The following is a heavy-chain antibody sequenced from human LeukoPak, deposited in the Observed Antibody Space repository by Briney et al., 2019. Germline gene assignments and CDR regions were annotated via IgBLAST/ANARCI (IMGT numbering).Heavy chain of an antibody. Sequence: SETLSLTCTVSGGSISSYYWSWIRQPAGKGLEWIGRIYSSGSTNYHPPLKSRVTISVDTSKNQFSLKLSSVTAADTAVYYCAKDRGTDPYALDVWGQGTTVTVSS. CDR3: AKDRGTDPYALDV. CDR1: GGSISSYY. CDR2: IYSSGST. D-gene: IGHD3-10*01. J-gene: IGHJ6*02. V-gene: IGHV4-4*07.